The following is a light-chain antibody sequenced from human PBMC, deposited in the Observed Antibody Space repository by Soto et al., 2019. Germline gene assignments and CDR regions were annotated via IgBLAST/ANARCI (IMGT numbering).Light chain of an antibody. Sequence: QSVLTQPPSVSAAPGQKVTISCSGSSSNVGNHYVSWYRQLPGTAPKLLIYDNNKRASGIPDRFSGSQSGTSATLGITGLQTGDEADYYCGTWDSSLTAVFGGGTKLTVL. CDR3: GTWDSSLTAV. CDR1: SSNVGNHY. CDR2: DNN. V-gene: IGLV1-51*01. J-gene: IGLJ2*01.